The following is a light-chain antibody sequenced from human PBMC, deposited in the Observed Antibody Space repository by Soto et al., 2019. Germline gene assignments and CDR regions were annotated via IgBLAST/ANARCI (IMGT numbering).Light chain of an antibody. J-gene: IGKJ4*01. CDR3: QQFNSYPLT. CDR1: QGISSY. V-gene: IGKV1-9*01. CDR2: GAS. Sequence: DILLTQSPSFLSASVGDRVTITCRASQGISSYLAWYQQRPGQAPKLLIYGASTLHSGVPSRFSGSGSGTEFTLTISSLQPEDFAIYYCQQFNSYPLTFGGGTKVEIK.